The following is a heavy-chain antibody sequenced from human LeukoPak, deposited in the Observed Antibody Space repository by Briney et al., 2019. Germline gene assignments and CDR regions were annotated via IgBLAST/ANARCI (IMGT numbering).Heavy chain of an antibody. V-gene: IGHV4-34*01. CDR2: INHSGST. J-gene: IGHJ6*02. D-gene: IGHD3-10*01. CDR3: ARANGVYGSGNPYYYYGMDV. Sequence: SETLSLTCTVSGGSISSYYWSWIRQPPGKGLEWIGEINHSGSTNYNPSLKSRVTISVDTSKNQFSLKLSSVTAADTAVYYCARANGVYGSGNPYYYYGMDVWGQGTTVTVSS. CDR1: GGSISSYY.